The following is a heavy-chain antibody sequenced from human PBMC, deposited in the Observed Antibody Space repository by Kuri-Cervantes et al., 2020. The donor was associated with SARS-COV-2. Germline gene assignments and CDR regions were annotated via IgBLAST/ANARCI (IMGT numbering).Heavy chain of an antibody. CDR1: GGSFSGYH. D-gene: IGHD1-26*01. Sequence: GSLRLSCAVYGGSFSGYHWSWIRQPPGKGLEWIGEINHSGSTNYNPTLKSRVTILVDTSKNQFSLRLSSVTAADTAVYFCARVGRYRRRWFDPWGQGTLVTVSS. V-gene: IGHV4-34*01. J-gene: IGHJ5*02. CDR3: ARVGRYRRRWFDP. CDR2: INHSGST.